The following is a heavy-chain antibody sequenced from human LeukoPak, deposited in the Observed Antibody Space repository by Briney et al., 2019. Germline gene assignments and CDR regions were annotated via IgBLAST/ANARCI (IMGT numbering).Heavy chain of an antibody. Sequence: GGSLRLSCAASGFTFSSYSLNWVRQSPGKGLEWVSYISSSSSTIYYADSVKGRFTISRDNAKNSLYLQMNSLRAEDTAVYYCARVQSSGWYGGGHFHYWGQGTLVTVSS. D-gene: IGHD6-19*01. CDR1: GFTFSSYS. V-gene: IGHV3-48*04. CDR3: ARVQSSGWYGGGHFHY. CDR2: ISSSSSTI. J-gene: IGHJ4*02.